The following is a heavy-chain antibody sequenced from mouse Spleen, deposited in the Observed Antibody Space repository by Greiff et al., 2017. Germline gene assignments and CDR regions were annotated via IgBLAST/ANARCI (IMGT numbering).Heavy chain of an antibody. CDR1: GFTFSSYG. CDR3: ARPAWFAY. V-gene: IGHV5-6-3*01. J-gene: IGHJ3*01. Sequence: DVMLVESGGGLVQPGGSLKLSCAASGFTFSSYGMSWVRQTPDKRLELVATINSNGGSTYYPDSVKGRFTISRDNAKNTLYLQMSSLKSEDTAMYYCARPAWFAYWGQGTLVTVSA. CDR2: INSNGGST.